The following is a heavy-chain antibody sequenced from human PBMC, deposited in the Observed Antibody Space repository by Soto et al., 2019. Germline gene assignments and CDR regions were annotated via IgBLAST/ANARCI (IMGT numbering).Heavy chain of an antibody. D-gene: IGHD5-18*01. CDR1: GGSISSYY. CDR3: ARDHPHSYGVYYFDY. V-gene: IGHV4-59*01. CDR2: IYSSGST. J-gene: IGHJ4*02. Sequence: PSETLSLTCTVSGGSISSYYWNWIRQSPGKGLEWIGYIYSSGSTHYNPSLQNRVTISIDTSKSQVSLKVNSVTAADTAVYYCARDHPHSYGVYYFDYWGQGTPVTVSS.